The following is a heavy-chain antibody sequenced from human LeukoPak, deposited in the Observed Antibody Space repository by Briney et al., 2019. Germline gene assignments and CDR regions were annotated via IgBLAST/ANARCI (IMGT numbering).Heavy chain of an antibody. CDR1: GYIFINHG. V-gene: IGHV1-18*01. Sequence: ASVKVSCKASGYIFINHGISWVRQAPGQGLEWMGWVSAYNGRTEFAPKFQDRVTMSTDTSTTTAYMELRSLTSDDTAVYYCGRWAPNPNDSWGQGTLVTVSS. J-gene: IGHJ5*01. CDR2: VSAYNGRT. CDR3: GRWAPNPNDS.